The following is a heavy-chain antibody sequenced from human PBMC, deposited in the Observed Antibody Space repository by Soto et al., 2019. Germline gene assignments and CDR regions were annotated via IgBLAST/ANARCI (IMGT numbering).Heavy chain of an antibody. Sequence: GGSLRLSCAASGFTFSNAWMSWVRQAPGKGLEWVGRIKSKTDGGTTDYAAPVKGRFTISRDDSKNTLYLQMNSLKTEDTAVYYCTTETYYDFWSGYKSHFDYWGQGTLVTVSS. D-gene: IGHD3-3*01. CDR2: IKSKTDGGTT. V-gene: IGHV3-15*01. J-gene: IGHJ4*02. CDR1: GFTFSNAW. CDR3: TTETYYDFWSGYKSHFDY.